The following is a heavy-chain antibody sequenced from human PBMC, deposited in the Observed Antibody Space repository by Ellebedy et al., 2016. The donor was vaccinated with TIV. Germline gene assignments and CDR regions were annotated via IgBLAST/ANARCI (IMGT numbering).Heavy chain of an antibody. CDR3: ARDASAGNDVKDAFDM. CDR2: IYYTGTT. CDR1: GDSVTSRSFY. V-gene: IGHV4-61*01. J-gene: IGHJ3*02. D-gene: IGHD1-1*01. Sequence: SETLSLTXTVSGDSVTSRSFYWSWIRQPPRKGLEWIGYIYYTGTTDYNPSLKRRVTISVDTSKNQFSLKLSSVTAADTAIYYCARDASAGNDVKDAFDMWGQGTVVTVSS.